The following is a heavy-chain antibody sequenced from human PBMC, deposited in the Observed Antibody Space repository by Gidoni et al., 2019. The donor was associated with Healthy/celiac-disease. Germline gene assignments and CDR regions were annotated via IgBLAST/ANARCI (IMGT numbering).Heavy chain of an antibody. V-gene: IGHV3-30*01. Sequence: QVQLVESGGGVVQPGRSLRLSCAASGFTFSSYAMHWVRQAPGKGLEWVAVISYDGSNKYYADSVKGRFTISRDNSKNTLYLQMNSLRAEDTAVYYCARGIVVVTATPPSPFDYWGQGTLVTVSS. CDR3: ARGIVVVTATPPSPFDY. J-gene: IGHJ4*02. CDR1: GFTFSSYA. CDR2: ISYDGSNK. D-gene: IGHD2-21*02.